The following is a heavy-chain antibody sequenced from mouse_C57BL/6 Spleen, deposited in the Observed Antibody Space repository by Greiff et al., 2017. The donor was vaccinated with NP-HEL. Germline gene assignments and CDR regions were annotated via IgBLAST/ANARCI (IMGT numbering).Heavy chain of an antibody. J-gene: IGHJ2*01. CDR2: IDPETGGT. CDR3: TRTYGNDFDY. CDR1: GYTFTDYE. V-gene: IGHV1-15*01. D-gene: IGHD2-1*01. Sequence: QVQLQQSGAELVRPGASVTLSCKASGYTFTDYEMHWVKQTPVHGLEWIGAIDPETGGTAYNQKFKGKAILTADKSSSTAYMELRSLTSEDSAVYYGTRTYGNDFDYWGQGTTLTVSS.